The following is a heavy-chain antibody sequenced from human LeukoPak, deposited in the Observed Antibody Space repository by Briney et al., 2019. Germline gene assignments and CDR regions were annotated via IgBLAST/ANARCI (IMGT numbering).Heavy chain of an antibody. J-gene: IGHJ6*03. CDR3: ARGGYYMDV. V-gene: IGHV4-59*01. CDR2: VYYSGST. CDR1: GGSISSYY. Sequence: PSETLSLTCTVSGGSISSYYWSWIRQPPGKGLELIGYVYYSGSTNYNPSLKSRVTISEDTSKNQFSLKLNFVTAADTAVYYCARGGYYMDVWGKGTTATVSS.